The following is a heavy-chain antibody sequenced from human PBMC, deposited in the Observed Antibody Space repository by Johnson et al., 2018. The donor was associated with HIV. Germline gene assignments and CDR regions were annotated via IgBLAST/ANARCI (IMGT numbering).Heavy chain of an antibody. V-gene: IGHV3-30*03. CDR1: GFTFSRCG. J-gene: IGHJ3*02. CDR3: ARARVGYNYLNDAFDI. CDR2: ISYDGSNK. D-gene: IGHD5-24*01. Sequence: QVQLVESGGGVVQPGRSMRLSCIASGFTFSRCGMHWVRQAPGKGLEWVALISYDGSNKYYADSVKGRFTISRDNSKNTLYLQMNSLRAEDTAVYYCARARVGYNYLNDAFDIWGQGTMVTVSS.